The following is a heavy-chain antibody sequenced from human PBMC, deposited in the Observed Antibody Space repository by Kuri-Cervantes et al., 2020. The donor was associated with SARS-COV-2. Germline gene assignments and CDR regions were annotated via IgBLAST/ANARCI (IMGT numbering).Heavy chain of an antibody. CDR1: GGTFSSYA. J-gene: IGHJ6*02. V-gene: IGHV1-69*06. CDR2: IIPIFGTA. Sequence: SVKVSCKASGGTFSSYAISWVRQAPGQGLEWMGGIIPIFGTANYAQKFQGRVTITADKSTSTAYMELSSLRSEDTAVYYCARRPTVVTRGSYYYYGMDVWGQGTTVTVSS. CDR3: ARRPTVVTRGSYYYYGMDV. D-gene: IGHD4-23*01.